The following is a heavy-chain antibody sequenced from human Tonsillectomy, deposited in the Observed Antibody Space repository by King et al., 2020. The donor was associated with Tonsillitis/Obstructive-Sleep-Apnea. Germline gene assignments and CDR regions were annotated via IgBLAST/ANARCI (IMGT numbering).Heavy chain of an antibody. Sequence: QLQESGPGLVKPSETLSLTCTVSGGSISSYYWGWIRQPPGKGLEWTGYIYYSGTTNYNPSLKSRVTISVDTSKNQFSLKLSSVTAADTAVYYCARYDFWPYYFDYWGQGTLVTVSS. D-gene: IGHD3-3*01. J-gene: IGHJ4*02. CDR2: IYYSGTT. CDR3: ARYDFWPYYFDY. V-gene: IGHV4-59*01. CDR1: GGSISSYY.